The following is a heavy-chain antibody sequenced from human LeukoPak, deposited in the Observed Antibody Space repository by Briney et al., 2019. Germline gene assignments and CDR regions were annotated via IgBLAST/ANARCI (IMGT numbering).Heavy chain of an antibody. CDR2: IRYDGSNK. V-gene: IGHV3-30*02. CDR1: GFTFSSYG. D-gene: IGHD3-22*01. J-gene: IGHJ3*02. CDR3: ARDRYDSSGYYPRAFDI. Sequence: GGSLRLSCAASGFTFSSYGMHWVRQAPGKGLEWVAFIRYDGSNKYYADSVKGRFTISRDNAKNPLYLQMNSLRAEDTAVYYCARDRYDSSGYYPRAFDIWGQGTMVTVSS.